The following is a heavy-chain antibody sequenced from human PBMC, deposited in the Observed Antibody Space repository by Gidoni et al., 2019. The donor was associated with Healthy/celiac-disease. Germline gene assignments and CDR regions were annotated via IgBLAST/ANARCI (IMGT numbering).Heavy chain of an antibody. Sequence: QVPLVQSGAEVEQTGSSVQVSCMASAGPLSSYAISWVRQAPGQGREWLGGIIPIFGTANYEQKFQGRVTITADESTSTDYMELSSLRYEDTAVYYCARIGMAAISSWFDPWGQGTMVTVSS. CDR1: AGPLSSYA. V-gene: IGHV1-69*01. D-gene: IGHD6-19*01. J-gene: IGHJ5*02. CDR3: ARIGMAAISSWFDP. CDR2: IIPIFGTA.